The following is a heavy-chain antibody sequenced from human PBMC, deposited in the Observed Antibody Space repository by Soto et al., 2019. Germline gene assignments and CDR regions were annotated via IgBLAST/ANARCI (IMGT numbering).Heavy chain of an antibody. J-gene: IGHJ4*02. D-gene: IGHD4-17*01. CDR3: ASPSYDYGDYGGFDY. CDR2: IFYSGST. CDR1: GGSISSSSYY. V-gene: IGHV4-39*01. Sequence: QLQLQESGPGLVKPSETLSLTCTVSGGSISSSSYYWGWIRQPPGKGLEWIGNIFYSGSTYYNPSLKSRVTISVDTSKNQFSLKLGSVTAADTRVYYGASPSYDYGDYGGFDYWGQGTLVTVSS.